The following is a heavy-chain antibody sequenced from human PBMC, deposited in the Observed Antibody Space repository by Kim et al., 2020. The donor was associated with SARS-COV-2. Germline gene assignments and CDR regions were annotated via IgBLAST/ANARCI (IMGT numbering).Heavy chain of an antibody. J-gene: IGHJ4*02. Sequence: PTYAQGFTGRFVFSLDPSVSTAYLQISSLKAEDTAVYYCARGVAVAGTDYWGQGTLVTVSS. V-gene: IGHV7-4-1*02. CDR3: ARGVAVAGTDY. D-gene: IGHD6-19*01. CDR2: P.